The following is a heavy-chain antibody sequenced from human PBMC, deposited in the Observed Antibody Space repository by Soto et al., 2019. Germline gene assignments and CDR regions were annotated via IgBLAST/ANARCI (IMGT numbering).Heavy chain of an antibody. CDR1: GGSISSGGNY. D-gene: IGHD6-19*01. J-gene: IGHJ4*02. CDR3: ARYRRGTGWYYLDY. V-gene: IGHV4-61*08. Sequence: SETLSLTCAVSGGSISSGGNYWSWIRQPPGKGLEWIGYIYDSGSTNYSPSLQSRVTMSVDRSKNQFSLALTSVTAADTALYFCARYRRGTGWYYLDYWGQGILVTVSS. CDR2: IYDSGST.